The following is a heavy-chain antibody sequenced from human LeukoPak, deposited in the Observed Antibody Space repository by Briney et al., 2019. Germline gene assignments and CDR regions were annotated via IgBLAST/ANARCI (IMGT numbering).Heavy chain of an antibody. V-gene: IGHV6-1*01. J-gene: IGHJ6*02. Sequence: SQTLSLTCAISGDSVSSNSAAWNWIRQSPSRGLEWLGRTYFRSKWSNDYAVSVKSRVTINPDTSKNQFSLQLNSVTPEDTAVYYCAREADYGDRSYYGMDVWGQGTTVAVSS. D-gene: IGHD4-17*01. CDR2: TYFRSKWSN. CDR1: GDSVSSNSAA. CDR3: AREADYGDRSYYGMDV.